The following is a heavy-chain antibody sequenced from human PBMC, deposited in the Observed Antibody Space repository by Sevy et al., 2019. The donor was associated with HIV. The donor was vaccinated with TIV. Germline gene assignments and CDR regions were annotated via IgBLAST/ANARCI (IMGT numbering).Heavy chain of an antibody. D-gene: IGHD5-12*01. CDR3: ARGTGRDSGYRGLYGMDV. CDR2: IGTAGDT. J-gene: IGHJ6*02. V-gene: IGHV3-13*01. Sequence: GGSLRLSCAASGFTFSSYDMHWVRQATGKGLEWVSAIGTAGDTYYPGSVKGGFTISRENAKNPWYLQMNSLRAGDTAVYYCARGTGRDSGYRGLYGMDVWGQGTTVTVSS. CDR1: GFTFSSYD.